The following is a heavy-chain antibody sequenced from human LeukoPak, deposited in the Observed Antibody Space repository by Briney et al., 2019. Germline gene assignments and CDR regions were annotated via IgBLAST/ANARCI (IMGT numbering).Heavy chain of an antibody. CDR2: IYYRGST. J-gene: IGHJ4*02. CDR1: GGSISSHY. CDR3: ARSATQCSSTSCYYYFDY. Sequence: SETLSLTCTVSGGSISSHYWSWIRQPPGKGLEWIGYIYYRGSTNYNPSLKSRVTISVDTSKNQFSLKLSSVTAADTAVYYCARSATQCSSTSCYYYFDYWGQGTLVTVSS. V-gene: IGHV4-59*11. D-gene: IGHD2-2*01.